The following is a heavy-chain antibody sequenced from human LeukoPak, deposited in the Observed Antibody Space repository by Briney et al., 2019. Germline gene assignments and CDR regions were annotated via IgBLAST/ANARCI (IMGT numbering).Heavy chain of an antibody. J-gene: IGHJ5*02. CDR1: GDSINSNNYY. V-gene: IGHV4-39*07. D-gene: IGHD3-3*01. CDR3: ARGLEDYDFWSGLDWFDP. Sequence: SETLSLTCTVSGDSINSNNYYWGWIRQPPGKGLEWIGSIYHSGSTCYNPSLKSRVTISVDTSKNQFSLKLSSVTAADTAVYYCARGLEDYDFWSGLDWFDPWGQGTLVTVSS. CDR2: IYHSGST.